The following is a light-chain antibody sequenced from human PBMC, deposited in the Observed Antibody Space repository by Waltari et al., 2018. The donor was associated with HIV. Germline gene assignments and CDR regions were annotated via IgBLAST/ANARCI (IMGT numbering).Light chain of an antibody. V-gene: IGKV3-11*01. CDR3: QQRSNWPGT. CDR2: DAS. Sequence: EIVLTQAPATLSLSPGERATLSCSASQSVSSYLAWYQQKPGQAPRLLNYDASSRATGIPARFSSSGSGTDFTLTISSLEPEDFAVYYCQQRSNWPGTFGQGTKLEIK. CDR1: QSVSSY. J-gene: IGKJ2*01.